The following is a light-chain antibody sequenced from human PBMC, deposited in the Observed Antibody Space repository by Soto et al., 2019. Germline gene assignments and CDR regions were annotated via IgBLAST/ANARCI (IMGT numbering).Light chain of an antibody. CDR3: QHYNSYSEA. CDR2: KAS. Sequence: DIQMTQSPSTLSGSVGDRVTITCGASQTISSWLAWYQQKPGKAPKLLIYKASTLKSGVPSRFSGRGSGTEFTLTISSLQPDDFATYYCQHYNSYSEAFGQGTKVDI. J-gene: IGKJ1*01. CDR1: QTISSW. V-gene: IGKV1-5*03.